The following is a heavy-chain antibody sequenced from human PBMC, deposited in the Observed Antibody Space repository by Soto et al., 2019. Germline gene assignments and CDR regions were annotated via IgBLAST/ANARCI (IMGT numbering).Heavy chain of an antibody. D-gene: IGHD4-17*01. Sequence: GGSLRLSCAASGFTFSSYGMHWVRQAPGKGLEWVAVIWYDGSNKYYADSVKGRFTISRDNSKNTLYLQMNSLRAEDTALYYCARGTTVTTHGYYYGMDVWGQGTTVTVSS. V-gene: IGHV3-33*01. J-gene: IGHJ6*02. CDR2: IWYDGSNK. CDR1: GFTFSSYG. CDR3: ARGTTVTTHGYYYGMDV.